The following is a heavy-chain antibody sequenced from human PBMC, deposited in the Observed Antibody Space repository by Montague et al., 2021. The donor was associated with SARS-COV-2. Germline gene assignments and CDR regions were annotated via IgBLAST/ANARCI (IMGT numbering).Heavy chain of an antibody. V-gene: IGHV4-34*01. CDR1: GASSSNYY. Sequence: SETLSLTCAVYGASSSNYYWSRIRQSPGKGLGWVGEINHSGDTDYNPSLESRLTISLDTSKKQFSLKMTSVTAADTAIYYCASAQRYSFGFWDYWGQGTLVSVSS. J-gene: IGHJ4*02. CDR2: INHSGDT. D-gene: IGHD5-12*01. CDR3: ASAQRYSFGFWDY.